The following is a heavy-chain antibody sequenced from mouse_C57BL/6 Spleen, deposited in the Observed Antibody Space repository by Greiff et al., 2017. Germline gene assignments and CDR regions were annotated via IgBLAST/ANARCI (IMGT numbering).Heavy chain of an antibody. CDR2: IYPGSGNT. CDR3: ARWGDGYSDV. CDR1: GYTFTDYY. D-gene: IGHD2-13*01. V-gene: IGHV1-76*01. Sequence: VKLMESGAELVRPGASVKLSCKASGYTFTDYYINWVKQRPGQGLEWIARIYPGSGNTYYNEKFKGKATLTAEKSSSTAYMQLSSLTSEDSAVYFCARWGDGYSDVWGTGTTVTVSS. J-gene: IGHJ1*03.